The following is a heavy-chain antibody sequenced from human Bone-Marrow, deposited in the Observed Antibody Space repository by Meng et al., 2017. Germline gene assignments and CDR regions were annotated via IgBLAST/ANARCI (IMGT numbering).Heavy chain of an antibody. Sequence: GESLKISCAASGFTLNNYWMHWVRQVPGQGLVWVARINIDGTATNYADSVKGRFTISRDNVKNTLYLQMNSLRAEDTAVYYCARVYLGKYFDYWGQGTLVTVSS. V-gene: IGHV3-74*01. CDR2: INIDGTAT. CDR1: GFTLNNYW. D-gene: IGHD7-27*01. CDR3: ARVYLGKYFDY. J-gene: IGHJ4*02.